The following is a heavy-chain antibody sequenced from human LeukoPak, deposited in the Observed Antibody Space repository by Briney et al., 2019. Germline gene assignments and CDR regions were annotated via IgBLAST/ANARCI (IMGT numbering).Heavy chain of an antibody. D-gene: IGHD3-3*01. CDR3: APTNRLDFYFDY. J-gene: IGHJ4*02. Sequence: GASVKASCKASGYTFTGYYMHWVRQAPGQGLEWMGWINPNSGGTNYAQKFQGRVTMTRDTSISTAYMELSRLISDDTAVYYCAPTNRLDFYFDYWGQGTLVTVSS. CDR1: GYTFTGYY. CDR2: INPNSGGT. V-gene: IGHV1-2*02.